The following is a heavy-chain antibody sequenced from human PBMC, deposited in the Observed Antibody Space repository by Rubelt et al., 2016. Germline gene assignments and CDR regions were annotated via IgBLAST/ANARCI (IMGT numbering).Heavy chain of an antibody. V-gene: IGHV4-59*01. CDR2: IYYSGST. CDR3: AREEVPTTPGGTAGAFDI. Sequence: QVQLQESGPGLVKPSETLSLTCTVSGGSISSYYWSWIRQPPGKGLEWIGYIYYSGSTNYIPSLKSRFTISWDTSKNHFSLRLISVTAADTAGYYCAREEVPTTPGGTAGAFDIWGQGTMVIVSS. J-gene: IGHJ3*02. D-gene: IGHD2-15*01. CDR1: GGSISSYY.